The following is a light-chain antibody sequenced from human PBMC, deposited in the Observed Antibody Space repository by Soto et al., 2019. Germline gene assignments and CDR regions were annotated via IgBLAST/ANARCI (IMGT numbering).Light chain of an antibody. J-gene: IGLJ3*02. CDR2: EVD. V-gene: IGLV2-14*01. CDR3: SSYTTTTTPWV. CDR1: SSDVGGGYNY. Sequence: QSALTQPASVSGSPGQSITISCTGTSSDVGGGYNYVSWYQHHPGKAPKLIIYEVDNRPSGVSNRFSGSKSGNTASLTISGLQAEDEADYYCSSYTTTTTPWVFGGGTKVTVL.